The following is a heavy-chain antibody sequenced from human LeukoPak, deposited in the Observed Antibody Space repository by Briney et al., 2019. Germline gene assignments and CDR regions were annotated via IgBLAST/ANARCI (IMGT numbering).Heavy chain of an antibody. CDR3: AKDGPAFDY. V-gene: IGHV3-30*18. CDR2: ISYDGSNK. CDR1: GFTFSSYG. J-gene: IGHJ4*02. Sequence: PGRSLRLSCAASGFTFSSYGMHWVRQAPGKRLEWVAVISYDGSNKYYADSVKGRFTISRDNSKNTLYLQMNSLRAEDTAVYYCAKDGPAFDYWGQGTLVTVSS.